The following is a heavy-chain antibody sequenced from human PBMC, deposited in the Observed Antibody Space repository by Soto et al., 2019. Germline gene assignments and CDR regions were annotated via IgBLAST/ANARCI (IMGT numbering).Heavy chain of an antibody. D-gene: IGHD6-13*01. CDR1: GFTFSSYA. V-gene: IGHV3-23*01. J-gene: IGHJ4*02. CDR2: ISGSGGST. CDR3: AKGRSSWYGIDY. Sequence: PGGSLRLSCAASGFTFSSYAMSWVRQAPGKGLEWVSAISGSGGSTYYADSVKGRFTISRDNSKNTLYLQMSSLRAEDTAVYYCAKGRSSWYGIDYWGQGTLVTVSS.